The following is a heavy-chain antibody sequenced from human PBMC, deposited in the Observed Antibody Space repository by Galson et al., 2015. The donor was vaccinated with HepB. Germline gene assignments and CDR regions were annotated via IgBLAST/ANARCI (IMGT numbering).Heavy chain of an antibody. CDR1: GIIFSSYS. Sequence: SLRLSCAASGIIFSSYSMNWVRQAPGKGLEWVSYISSSSSTIYYTESVKGRFTISRDNAKNSLYLQMNSLRAEDTAVYYCASAPWYYYGSGSVYYFDYWGQGTLVTVSS. V-gene: IGHV3-48*01. D-gene: IGHD3-10*01. CDR2: ISSSSSTI. CDR3: ASAPWYYYGSGSVYYFDY. J-gene: IGHJ4*02.